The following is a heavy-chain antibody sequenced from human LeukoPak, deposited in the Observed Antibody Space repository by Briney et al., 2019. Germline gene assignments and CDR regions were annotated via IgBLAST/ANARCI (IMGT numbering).Heavy chain of an antibody. J-gene: IGHJ4*02. CDR1: GGSFSGYY. CDR2: INHSGST. V-gene: IGHV4-34*01. CDR3: ARGTPIGYSYGFNFDY. Sequence: SETLSLTCAVYGGSFSGYYWSWIRQPPGKGLEWIGEINHSGSTNYNPSLKSRVTISVDTSKNQFSLKLSSVNAAGTGVYYCARGTPIGYSYGFNFDYWGQGTLVTVSS. D-gene: IGHD5-18*01.